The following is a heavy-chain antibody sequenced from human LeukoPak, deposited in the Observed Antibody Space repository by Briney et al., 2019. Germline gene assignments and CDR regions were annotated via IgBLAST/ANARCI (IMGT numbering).Heavy chain of an antibody. CDR3: ARGMIRGALWCVDF. CDR1: GFAFSNYA. D-gene: IGHD4/OR15-4a*01. J-gene: IGHJ4*02. CDR2: ISGSDSGT. Sequence: GGSLRLSCAASGFAFSNYAMSWVRQAPGRKVEWVSAISGSDSGTYHADSVKGRFSISRDNSKNTLYLQMNSLRVEDTAVYYCARGMIRGALWCVDFWGLGSLVTVSS. V-gene: IGHV3-23*01.